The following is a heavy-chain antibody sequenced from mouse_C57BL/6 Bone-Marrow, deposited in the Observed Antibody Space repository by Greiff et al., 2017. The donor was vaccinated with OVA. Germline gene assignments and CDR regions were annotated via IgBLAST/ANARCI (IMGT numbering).Heavy chain of an antibody. V-gene: IGHV2-9*01. D-gene: IGHD2-3*01. Sequence: QVQLKQSGPGLVAPSQSLSITCTVSGFSLTSYGVDWVRQPPGKGLEWLGVIWGGGSTNYTSALLSRLSISKDNSKSQVFLKMNSLQTDDTAMYYCAKRIYDGYYPFAYWGQGTLVTVSA. CDR3: AKRIYDGYYPFAY. CDR1: GFSLTSYG. CDR2: IWGGGST. J-gene: IGHJ3*01.